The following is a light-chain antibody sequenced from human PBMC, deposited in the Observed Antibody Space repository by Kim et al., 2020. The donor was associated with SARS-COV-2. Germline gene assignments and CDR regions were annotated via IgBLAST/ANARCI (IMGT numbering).Light chain of an antibody. CDR1: STDVGGYDY. CDR2: AVT. CDR3: SSYSSTNFAV. J-gene: IGLJ2*01. V-gene: IGLV2-14*01. Sequence: QSALTQPASVSGSPGQSITISCTGTSTDVGGYDYVSWYQQHPGKAPKLIIYAVTQRPSGVSNHFSASKSANTASLTISGLQAEDEADYYCSSYSSTNFAVFGGGTQLTVL.